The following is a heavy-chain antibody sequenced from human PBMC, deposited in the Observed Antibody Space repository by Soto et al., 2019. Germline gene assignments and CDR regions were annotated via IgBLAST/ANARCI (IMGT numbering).Heavy chain of an antibody. CDR2: IYHSGST. Sequence: PSETLSLTCAVSGGSISSGDYSWSWIRQPPGKGLEWIGYIYHSGSTYYDPSLKSRVTISVDTSKNQFSLKLSSVTAADTAVYYCARLAYYYSSSGYYVFDSWGQGTLVTVSS. CDR3: ARLAYYYSSSGYYVFDS. D-gene: IGHD3-22*01. CDR1: GGSISSGDYS. J-gene: IGHJ4*02. V-gene: IGHV4-30-2*01.